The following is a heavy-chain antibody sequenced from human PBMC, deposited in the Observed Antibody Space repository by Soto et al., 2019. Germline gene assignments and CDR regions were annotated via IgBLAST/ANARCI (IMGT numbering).Heavy chain of an antibody. Sequence: RRPSCAASGFTLSSYGKHWVRQAPGKGLGWVAGIWYDGSNKFYSDSVKGRFTISRDHSKNTLYLQMNSLRAEDTSVYYCARDGADYDSWNGYYLDYWGQGTLVTVSS. CDR2: IWYDGSNK. CDR1: GFTLSSYG. J-gene: IGHJ4*02. CDR3: ARDGADYDSWNGYYLDY. D-gene: IGHD3-3*01. V-gene: IGHV3-33*01.